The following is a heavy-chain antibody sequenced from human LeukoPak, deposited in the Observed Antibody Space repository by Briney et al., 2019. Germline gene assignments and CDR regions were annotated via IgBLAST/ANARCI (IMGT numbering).Heavy chain of an antibody. J-gene: IGHJ4*02. CDR2: ISGSGGST. CDR1: GFTFSGYA. V-gene: IGHV3-23*01. Sequence: GGSLRLSCVASGFTFSGYAMSWVRQAPGRGLEWVSAISGSGGSTYYADSVKGRFTISRDNSKNTLYLQMNSLRAEDTAVYYCAKDIAAAGTGLGDYWGQGTLVTVSS. D-gene: IGHD6-13*01. CDR3: AKDIAAAGTGLGDY.